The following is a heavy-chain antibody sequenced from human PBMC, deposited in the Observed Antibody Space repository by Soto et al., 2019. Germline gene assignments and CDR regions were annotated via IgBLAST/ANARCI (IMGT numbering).Heavy chain of an antibody. V-gene: IGHV4-30-4*01. CDR3: ARDGLQLWLTGRDRFAP. D-gene: IGHD3-9*01. CDR2: IYSTGSS. CDR1: GGAISSGNYY. J-gene: IGHJ5*02. Sequence: PSATLSLACTVSGGAISSGNYYWSWIRQSPRKGLEWIGYIYSTGSSYYNPSLRSLVAMAVDTSKNRFSMNLSSVKAQDTALLLFARDGLQLWLTGRDRFAPWGQATPVTVSS.